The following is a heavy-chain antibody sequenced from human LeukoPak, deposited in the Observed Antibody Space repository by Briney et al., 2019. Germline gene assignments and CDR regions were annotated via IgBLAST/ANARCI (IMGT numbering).Heavy chain of an antibody. J-gene: IGHJ4*02. CDR3: ARDHYSGGYYDDY. Sequence: ASVKVSCKASGGTFNSYAISWVRQATGQGLEWMGWMNPNSGNTGYAQKFQGRVTMTRNTSISTAYMELSSLRSEDTAVYYCARDHYSGGYYDDYWGQGTLVTVSS. CDR2: MNPNSGNT. CDR1: GGTFNSYA. D-gene: IGHD1-26*01. V-gene: IGHV1-8*02.